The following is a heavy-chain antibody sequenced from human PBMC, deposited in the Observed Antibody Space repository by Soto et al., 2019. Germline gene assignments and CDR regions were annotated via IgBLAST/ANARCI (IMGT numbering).Heavy chain of an antibody. V-gene: IGHV4-31*03. CDR1: GGSISSGGYY. CDR3: ATPTPNSGSYYYGMDG. CDR2: IYYSGST. J-gene: IGHJ6*02. D-gene: IGHD1-26*01. Sequence: QVQLQESGPGLVKPSQTLSLTCNVSGGSISSGGYYWSWIRQHPGKGLEWIGYIYYSGSTYYNPSPKSRVTISVDTSQNQFSLKLSSVTAADTAVYCCATPTPNSGSYYYGMDGWGQGTTVTVAS.